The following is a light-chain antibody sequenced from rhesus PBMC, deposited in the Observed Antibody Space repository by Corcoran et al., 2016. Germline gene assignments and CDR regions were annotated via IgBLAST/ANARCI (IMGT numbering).Light chain of an antibody. CDR3: HHCYGTPLP. CDR2: DES. J-gene: IGKJ4*01. V-gene: IGKV1-43*01. CDR1: QGISTF. Sequence: DIQMTQSPSSLSASAGDRVTITCRASQGISTFLNWYQQKPGKVPKRLIHDESSLESGVPSRFSGSGSGTVFTLTISSLLPEDFATYSCHHCYGTPLPFSGGTKVDIK.